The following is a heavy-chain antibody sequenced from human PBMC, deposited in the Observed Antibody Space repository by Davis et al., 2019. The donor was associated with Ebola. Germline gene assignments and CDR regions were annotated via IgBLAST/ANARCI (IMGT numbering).Heavy chain of an antibody. D-gene: IGHD6-19*01. CDR1: GFTFRNFG. CDR3: ARDRRVEGGWATGFDY. CDR2: IWYDGSNK. Sequence: GESLKISCAASGFTFRNFGIHWVRQAPGKGLEWVAVIWYDGSNKYYADSVKGRFTISRDNSKNTLYLQMNSLRAEDTAVYYCARDRRVEGGWATGFDYWGQGTLVTVSS. V-gene: IGHV3-33*01. J-gene: IGHJ4*02.